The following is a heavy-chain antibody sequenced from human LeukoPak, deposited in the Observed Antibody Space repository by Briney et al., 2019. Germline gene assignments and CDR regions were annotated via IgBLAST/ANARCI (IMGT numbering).Heavy chain of an antibody. CDR1: GGSISSSNW. Sequence: SGTLSLTCAVSGGSISSSNWWSWVRQPPGKGLEWIGEIYHSGSTNYNPSLKSRVTISVDKSKNQFSLKLSSVTAADTAVYYCARGGPRDIVVVPAAKKWFNPWGQGTLVTVSS. CDR3: ARGGPRDIVVVPAAKKWFNP. D-gene: IGHD2-2*01. V-gene: IGHV4-4*02. CDR2: IYHSGST. J-gene: IGHJ5*02.